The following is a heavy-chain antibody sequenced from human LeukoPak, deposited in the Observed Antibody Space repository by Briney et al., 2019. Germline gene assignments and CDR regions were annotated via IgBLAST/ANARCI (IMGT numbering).Heavy chain of an antibody. J-gene: IGHJ4*02. CDR2: ISGSGGST. Sequence: GGSLRLSCAASGFTFNNDAMSWVRQAPGKGLEWVSAISGSGGSTYYADSVKGRFTISRDNSKNTLYLQMNSLRAEDTAVYYCATRPYYDILTGLDYWGQGTLITVSS. CDR3: ATRPYYDILTGLDY. V-gene: IGHV3-23*01. D-gene: IGHD3-9*01. CDR1: GFTFNNDA.